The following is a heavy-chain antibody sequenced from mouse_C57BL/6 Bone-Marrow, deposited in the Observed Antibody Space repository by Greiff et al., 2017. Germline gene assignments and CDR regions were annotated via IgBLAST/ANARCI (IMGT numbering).Heavy chain of an antibody. CDR1: GFTFSDAW. CDR2: IRHKANNHAS. V-gene: IGHV6-6*01. D-gene: IGHD2-5*01. Sequence: EVHLVESGGGLVQPGGSMKLSCAASGFTFSDAWMDWVRQSPEKGLEWVAEIRHKANNHASYYALSVKGRFTISRDDSKSRFYLQMNSLRAEDAGIYYCTRRSNYVGFAYWGQGTLVTVSA. J-gene: IGHJ3*01. CDR3: TRRSNYVGFAY.